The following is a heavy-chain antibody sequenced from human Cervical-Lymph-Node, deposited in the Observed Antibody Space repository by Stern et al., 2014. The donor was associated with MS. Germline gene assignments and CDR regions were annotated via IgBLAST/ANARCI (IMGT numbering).Heavy chain of an antibody. CDR3: NAWAFCGGDCPRFDF. D-gene: IGHD2-21*02. V-gene: IGHV3-15*01. Sequence: EVQLVQSGGDLVTPGGSLRLSCTVSGISFSDAWMTWVRQVPGKGLEWVGRVKSRTDGGTTDYASPVKGRFNISRDDSENMVYLHMNSLKTEDTGIYYCNAWAFCGGDCPRFDFWGQGSLVTVSS. J-gene: IGHJ4*02. CDR1: GISFSDAW. CDR2: VKSRTDGGTT.